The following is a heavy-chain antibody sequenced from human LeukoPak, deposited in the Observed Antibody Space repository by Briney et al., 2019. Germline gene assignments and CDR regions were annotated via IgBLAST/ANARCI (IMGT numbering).Heavy chain of an antibody. Sequence: SETLSLTCTVSGASSSSSTYYWGWIRQPPGKGLEWIGSIYYSGSTYYNPSLKSRVTMSVDTSKNQFSLTLSSVTAAGTAVYYCARHAGGISATGTRSFDYWGQGTLVTVSS. CDR2: IYYSGST. J-gene: IGHJ4*02. D-gene: IGHD6-13*01. V-gene: IGHV4-39*01. CDR1: GASSSSSTYY. CDR3: ARHAGGISATGTRSFDY.